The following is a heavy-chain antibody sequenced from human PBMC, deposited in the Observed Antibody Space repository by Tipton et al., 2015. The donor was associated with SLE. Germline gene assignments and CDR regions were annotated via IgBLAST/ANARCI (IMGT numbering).Heavy chain of an antibody. V-gene: IGHV4-39*07. Sequence: TLSLTCTVSGGSISSSSYYWGWIRQPPGKGLEWIGSIYYSGSTYYNPPLKSRVTISVDTSKNQFSLKLSSVTAADTAVYYCARGKAGDSYYYYYMDVWGKGTTVTVSS. CDR2: IYYSGST. J-gene: IGHJ6*03. CDR3: ARGKAGDSYYYYYMDV. D-gene: IGHD7-27*01. CDR1: GGSISSSSYY.